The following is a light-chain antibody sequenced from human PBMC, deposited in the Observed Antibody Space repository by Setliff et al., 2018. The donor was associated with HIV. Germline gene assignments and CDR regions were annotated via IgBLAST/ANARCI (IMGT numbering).Light chain of an antibody. CDR1: TSNIGSNS. V-gene: IGLV1-44*01. J-gene: IGLJ3*02. CDR2: KNY. CDR3: ATWDDSLNYWV. Sequence: VLTQPPSASGTPGQRVTISCSGSTSNIGSNSVNWYQHLAGTAPKLLIYKNYQRPSGVPDRFSGSKSGTSASLAISGLRSEDEADYSRATWDDSLNYWVFGGGTKVTVL.